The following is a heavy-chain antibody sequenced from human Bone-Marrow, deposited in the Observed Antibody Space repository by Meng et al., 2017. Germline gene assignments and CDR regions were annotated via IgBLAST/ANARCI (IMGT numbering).Heavy chain of an antibody. Sequence: QGRLQEPGPGLVKLSGTLSLACVVSGGSISSIDWWSWVRQPPGKGLEWIGEIYHGGDTNYNPSLKSRVTIAIDKSKNQFSLKLSSVTAADTAVYYCASWIYSCGWQWGQGALVTVSS. CDR1: GGSISSIDW. J-gene: IGHJ4*02. D-gene: IGHD6-19*01. V-gene: IGHV4/OR15-8*02. CDR2: IYHGGDT. CDR3: ASWIYSCGWQ.